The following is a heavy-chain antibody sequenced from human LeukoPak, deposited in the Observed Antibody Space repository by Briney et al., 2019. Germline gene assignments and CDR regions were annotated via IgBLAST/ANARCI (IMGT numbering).Heavy chain of an antibody. Sequence: GGSLRLSCAASGFTFSSYWMHWVRQAPGKGLVWGSRINTDGRSTSYADLGKGRFTISTDNAKNTLYLQMNSLRAEDTAVYYCARDTRYWGQGTLVSVSS. CDR2: INTDGRST. J-gene: IGHJ4*02. CDR1: GFTFSSYW. V-gene: IGHV3-74*01. CDR3: ARDTRY.